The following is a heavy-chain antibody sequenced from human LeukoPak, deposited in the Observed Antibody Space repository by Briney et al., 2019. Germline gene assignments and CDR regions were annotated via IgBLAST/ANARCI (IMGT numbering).Heavy chain of an antibody. D-gene: IGHD2-15*01. CDR1: GFTFSSYE. Sequence: GGSLRLSCAASGFTFSSYEMNWVRQAPGKGLEWVSYIRSSGSTIYYADSVKGRFTISRDNAKNPLYLQMDSLRAEDTAVYYCARDGCSGGSCEDWGQGTLVTVSS. CDR2: IRSSGSTI. CDR3: ARDGCSGGSCED. V-gene: IGHV3-48*03. J-gene: IGHJ4*02.